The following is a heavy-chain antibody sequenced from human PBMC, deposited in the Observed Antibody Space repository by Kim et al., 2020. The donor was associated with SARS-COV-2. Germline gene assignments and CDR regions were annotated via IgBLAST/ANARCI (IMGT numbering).Heavy chain of an antibody. V-gene: IGHV3-48*02. D-gene: IGHD6-19*01. J-gene: IGHJ5*02. CDR2: ISTSGSTI. CDR3: ARDRAVTATGWFDP. CDR1: GFTFTGYS. Sequence: GGSLRLSCAASGFTFTGYSMNWVRQAPGKGLEWISYISTSGSTIYYADSVKGRFTISRDNAKNSLYLQMTSLRDEDTAVYYCARDRAVTATGWFDPWGQGTLVTVSS.